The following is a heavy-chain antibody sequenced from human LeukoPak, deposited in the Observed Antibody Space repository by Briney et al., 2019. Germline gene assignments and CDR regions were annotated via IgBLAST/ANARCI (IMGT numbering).Heavy chain of an antibody. Sequence: SVKVSCKASGGTFSSYAISWVRQAPGQGLEWMGGIIPIFGTANYAQKFQGRVTITTDESTSTAYMGLSSLRSEDTAVYYCARGLAVVPPYPLDPWGQGTLVTVSS. J-gene: IGHJ5*02. D-gene: IGHD2-2*01. V-gene: IGHV1-69*05. CDR1: GGTFSSYA. CDR2: IIPIFGTA. CDR3: ARGLAVVPPYPLDP.